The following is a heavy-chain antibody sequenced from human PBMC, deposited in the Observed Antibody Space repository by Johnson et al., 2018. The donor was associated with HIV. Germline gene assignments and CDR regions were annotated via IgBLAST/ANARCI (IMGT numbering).Heavy chain of an antibody. J-gene: IGHJ3*02. CDR1: GLTLRNAW. CDR3: ASEVRGVLDI. D-gene: IGHD3-10*01. V-gene: IGHV3-66*01. Sequence: VPLVESGGGVVQPGRSLRISCSGSGLTLRNAWMTWVRQAPGKGLEWVSVIYSGGSTYYADSVKGRFTISRDNSKNTLYLQMNSLRVEDTAVYYCASEVRGVLDIWGQGTMVTVSS. CDR2: IYSGGST.